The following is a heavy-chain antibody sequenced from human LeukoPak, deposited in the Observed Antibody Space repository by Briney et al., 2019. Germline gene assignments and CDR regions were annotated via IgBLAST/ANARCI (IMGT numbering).Heavy chain of an antibody. Sequence: TLSLTCTVSGDSISSDNYFWNWIRQPAGKGLEWIGRIYTGGSTNYNPSLKSRVTISADTSKNESSLRLTSVTAADTAVYYCANIRRGEFLPGSNWGRGALITVS. D-gene: IGHD3-16*01. CDR2: IYTGGST. CDR3: ANIRRGEFLPGSN. CDR1: GDSISSDNYF. J-gene: IGHJ4*02. V-gene: IGHV4-61*02.